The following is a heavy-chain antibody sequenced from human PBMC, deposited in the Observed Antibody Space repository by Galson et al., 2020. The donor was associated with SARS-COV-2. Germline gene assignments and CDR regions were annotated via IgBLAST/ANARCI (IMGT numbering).Heavy chain of an antibody. Sequence: GGSLRLSCAASGFTFSSYAMHWVRQAPGKGLEWVAVISYDGSNKYYADSVKGRFTISRDNSKNTLYLQMNSLRAEDTAVYYCRGQFAVGYYYGMDVWGQGTTVTVSS. CDR2: ISYDGSNK. J-gene: IGHJ6*02. CDR3: RGQFAVGYYYGMDV. CDR1: GFTFSSYA. V-gene: IGHV3-30*04. D-gene: IGHD3-10*01.